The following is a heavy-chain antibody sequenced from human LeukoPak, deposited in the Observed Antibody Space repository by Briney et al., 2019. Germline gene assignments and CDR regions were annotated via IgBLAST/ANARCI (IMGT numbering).Heavy chain of an antibody. V-gene: IGHV3-30*02. D-gene: IGHD3-3*01. Sequence: GGSLRLSCAASGFTFSSYGMHWVRQAPGKGLEWVAFIRYDGSNKYYADSVKGRFTISRDNSKNTLYLQMNSLRAEDTAVYYCARDEDWSGYYGAFDIWGQGTMVTVSS. J-gene: IGHJ3*02. CDR2: IRYDGSNK. CDR3: ARDEDWSGYYGAFDI. CDR1: GFTFSSYG.